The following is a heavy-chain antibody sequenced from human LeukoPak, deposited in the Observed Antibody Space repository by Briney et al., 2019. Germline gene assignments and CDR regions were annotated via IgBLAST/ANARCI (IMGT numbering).Heavy chain of an antibody. D-gene: IGHD3-22*01. CDR1: GFTFSSYG. Sequence: GRSLRLSCAASGFTFSSYGMHWVRQAPGKGLEWVAVIWYDGSNKYYADPVKGRFTISRDNSKNTLYLQMNSLRAEDTAVYYCARNSLGYYYDSSGYYYFDYWGQGTLVTVSS. CDR2: IWYDGSNK. CDR3: ARNSLGYYYDSSGYYYFDY. J-gene: IGHJ4*02. V-gene: IGHV3-33*01.